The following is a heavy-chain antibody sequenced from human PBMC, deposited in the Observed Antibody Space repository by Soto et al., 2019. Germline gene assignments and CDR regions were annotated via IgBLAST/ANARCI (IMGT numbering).Heavy chain of an antibody. CDR1: GYTFTSYG. CDR2: ISVYTGNT. V-gene: IGHV1-18*04. J-gene: IGHJ6*02. Sequence: QVQLVQSGGEVTKPGASVKVSCKSSGYTFTSYGVSWVRQAPGQGLEWLGWISVYTGNTKQAQKFQDRVTLTTEASTSTAYMELPSLISDDTAVYYCARDRCTTDRCYTHHFDVWGQGTTVTVSS. CDR3: ARDRCTTDRCYTHHFDV. D-gene: IGHD2-8*01.